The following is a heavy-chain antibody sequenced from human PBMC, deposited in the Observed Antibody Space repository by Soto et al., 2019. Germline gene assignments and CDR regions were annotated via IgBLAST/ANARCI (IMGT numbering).Heavy chain of an antibody. J-gene: IGHJ3*02. D-gene: IGHD2-15*01. CDR2: INPSGGST. CDR3: ARDDFECMGWGSYPSTEYCSGGSCYSCSFKNDAFDI. CDR1: GYTFTSYY. Sequence: ASVKVSCKASGYTFTSYYMHWVRQAPGQGLEWMGIINPSGGSTSYAQKFQGRVTMTRDTSTSTVYMELGSLRSEDTAVYYCARDDFECMGWGSYPSTEYCSGGSCYSCSFKNDAFDIWGQGTMVTVSS. V-gene: IGHV1-46*01.